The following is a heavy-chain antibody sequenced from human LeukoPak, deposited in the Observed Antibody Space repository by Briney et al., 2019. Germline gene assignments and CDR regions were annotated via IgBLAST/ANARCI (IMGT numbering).Heavy chain of an antibody. CDR3: ARDSLGMSTLDS. J-gene: IGHJ4*02. D-gene: IGHD5/OR15-5a*01. CDR1: GFSVSSNC. CDR2: IYSDGTT. V-gene: IGHV3-53*01. Sequence: GGSLRLSCVSSGFSVSSNCMSWVRQAPGEGLEWVSVIYSDGTTYYSDSVRGRFTISRDSSKNTLYLQMNSLRAEDTAVYYCARDSLGMSTLDSWGQGTLVTVSS.